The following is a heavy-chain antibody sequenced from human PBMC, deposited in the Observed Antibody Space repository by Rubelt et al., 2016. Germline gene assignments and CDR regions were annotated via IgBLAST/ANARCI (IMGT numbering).Heavy chain of an antibody. Sequence: QVQLVQSGSELKKPGASVKVSCKATGYNFATYAMNWVRQAPGQGLEWMGWINTNTGNPTYAQGFAGRFVFSLDTSVSTAYLQISSLKADDTAVYYCARGSPGTSGYYSFDYWGQGTLVTVSS. J-gene: IGHJ4*02. CDR3: ARGSPGTSGYYSFDY. CDR1: GYNFATYA. D-gene: IGHD3-22*01. V-gene: IGHV7-4-1*02. CDR2: INTNTGNP.